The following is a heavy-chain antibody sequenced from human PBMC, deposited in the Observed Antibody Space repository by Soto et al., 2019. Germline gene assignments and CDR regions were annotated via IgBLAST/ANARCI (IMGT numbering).Heavy chain of an antibody. J-gene: IGHJ4*02. Sequence: QVQLVQSGAEVKKSGASVKVSCKASGYTFTAYYIHWLRQAPGQGLEWMGWINPDIGGTDYAQKFQGLVTLTRDTAKTTASMELSSLKSDDTAVSYCVIAVGRDGSSWYRGAYDSWGQGTLITVSS. CDR2: INPDIGGT. CDR3: VIAVGRDGSSWYRGAYDS. V-gene: IGHV1-2*04. D-gene: IGHD6-13*01. CDR1: GYTFTAYY.